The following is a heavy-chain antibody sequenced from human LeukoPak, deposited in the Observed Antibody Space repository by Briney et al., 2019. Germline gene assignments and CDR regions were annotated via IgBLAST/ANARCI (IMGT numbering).Heavy chain of an antibody. J-gene: IGHJ5*02. Sequence: GGSLRLSCAASGFTVSSNYMSWVRQAPGKGQEWVSLIYSGGSTYYAGSVKGRFTISRDNSNNTLYLQMNSLRAEDTAVYYCTRNYGGNWFDPWGQGTLVTVSS. D-gene: IGHD4-23*01. CDR2: IYSGGST. V-gene: IGHV3-53*01. CDR1: GFTVSSNY. CDR3: TRNYGGNWFDP.